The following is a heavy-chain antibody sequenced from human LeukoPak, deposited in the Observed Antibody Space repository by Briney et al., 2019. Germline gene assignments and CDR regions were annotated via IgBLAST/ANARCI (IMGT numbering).Heavy chain of an antibody. CDR3: ARVDSSGYDTRGWFAP. Sequence: SETLSLTCTVSLGSLSSYYWSSIRQPPGKGLERIGYIYYTGSTKYNPSLKSRVTISVDTYKNQFSLKLSSVTAADTAVYHCARVDSSGYDTRGWFAPWGQGTLVTVSS. V-gene: IGHV4-59*01. D-gene: IGHD5-12*01. J-gene: IGHJ5*02. CDR2: IYYTGST. CDR1: LGSLSSYY.